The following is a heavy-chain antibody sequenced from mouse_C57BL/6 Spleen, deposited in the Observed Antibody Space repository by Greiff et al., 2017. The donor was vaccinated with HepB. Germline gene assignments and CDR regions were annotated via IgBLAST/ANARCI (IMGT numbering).Heavy chain of an antibody. CDR1: GYAFSSYW. Sequence: VQLVESGAELVKPGASVKISCKASGYAFSSYWMNWVKQRPGKGLEWIGQIYPGDGDTNYNGKFKGKATLTADKSSSTAYMQLSSLTSEDSAVYFCARADYYGSIPFDYWGQGTTLTVSS. J-gene: IGHJ2*01. CDR3: ARADYYGSIPFDY. CDR2: IYPGDGDT. D-gene: IGHD1-1*01. V-gene: IGHV1-80*01.